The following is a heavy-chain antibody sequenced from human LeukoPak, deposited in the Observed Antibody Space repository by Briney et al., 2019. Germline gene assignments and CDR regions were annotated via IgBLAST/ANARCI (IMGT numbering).Heavy chain of an antibody. CDR2: IYYSGST. J-gene: IGHJ5*02. V-gene: IGHV4-30-4*01. CDR1: VGSISSGDYY. Sequence: SETLSLTCTVSVGSISSGDYYWSWIRQPPGKGLELIGYIYYSGSTYYNPSLKSRVTISVDTSKNQFSLKLSSVTAADTAVYYCAREGYYGSGSYSVRFDPWGQGTLVTVSS. D-gene: IGHD3-10*01. CDR3: AREGYYGSGSYSVRFDP.